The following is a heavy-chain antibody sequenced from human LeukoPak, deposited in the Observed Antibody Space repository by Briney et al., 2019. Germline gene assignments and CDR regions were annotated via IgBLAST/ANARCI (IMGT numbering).Heavy chain of an antibody. V-gene: IGHV1-46*03. CDR3: AREGDELPDAFDI. J-gene: IGHJ3*02. CDR1: GYTFTSYY. CDR2: INPSGGST. Sequence: GASVKVSCKASGYTFTSYYMHWVRQAPGQGLEWRGIINPSGGSTGYAQKFQGRVTMTRDTSTSTVYMELSSLRSEDTAVYYCAREGDELPDAFDIWGQGTMVTVSS. D-gene: IGHD1-26*01.